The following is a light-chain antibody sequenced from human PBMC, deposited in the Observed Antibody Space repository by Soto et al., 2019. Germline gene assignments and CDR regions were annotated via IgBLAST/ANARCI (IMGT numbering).Light chain of an antibody. Sequence: IVMTQSPDSLAVSLGERATVNCKSSQNILYRSNNQNYLAWYQHKPGQPPKLLIYWASTRESGVPDRFSGSGSGAHSTLTISSLQAEDVATYYCQQYYKTPWTFGQGTKVEIK. V-gene: IGKV4-1*01. CDR1: QNILYRSNNQNY. CDR3: QQYYKTPWT. CDR2: WAS. J-gene: IGKJ1*01.